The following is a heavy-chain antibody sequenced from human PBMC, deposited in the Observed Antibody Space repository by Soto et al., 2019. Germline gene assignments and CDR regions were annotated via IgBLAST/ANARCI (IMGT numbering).Heavy chain of an antibody. CDR3: ARGMVRGVKSRLLDY. V-gene: IGHV3-30-3*01. CDR2: ISYDGSNK. D-gene: IGHD3-10*01. Sequence: GGSLRLSCAASGFTFSSYAMHWVRQAPGKGLEWVAVISYDGSNKYYADSVKGRFTISRDNSKNTLYLQMNSLRAEDTAVYYCARGMVRGVKSRLLDYWGQGTLVTVSS. CDR1: GFTFSSYA. J-gene: IGHJ4*02.